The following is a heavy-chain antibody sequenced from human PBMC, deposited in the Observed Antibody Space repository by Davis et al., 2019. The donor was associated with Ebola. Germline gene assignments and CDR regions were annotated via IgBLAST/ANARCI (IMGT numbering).Heavy chain of an antibody. Sequence: ASVKVSCKASGYTFTNYYMHWVRQAPGQGLEWMGMINPNDGRTIYAQKFQGRVTMTRDTSISTAYMELSRLRSDDTAVYYCARALLLWFGELIGPEWFDPWGQGTLVTVSS. V-gene: IGHV1-2*02. J-gene: IGHJ5*02. CDR2: INPNDGRT. CDR1: GYTFTNYY. D-gene: IGHD3-10*01. CDR3: ARALLLWFGELIGPEWFDP.